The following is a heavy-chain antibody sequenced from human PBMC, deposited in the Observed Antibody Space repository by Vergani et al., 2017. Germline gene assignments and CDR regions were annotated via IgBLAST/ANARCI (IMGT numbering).Heavy chain of an antibody. V-gene: IGHV3-23*01. J-gene: IGHJ4*02. CDR2: ISGSGGST. CDR3: AKDLVYDFWSGYSGFFPGNFDY. Sequence: EVQLLESGGGLVQPGGSLRLSCAASGFTFSSYAMSWVRQAPGKGLEWVSAISGSGGSTYYEDSVKGRFTISRDNSKNTLYLQMNSLRAEDTAVYYCAKDLVYDFWSGYSGFFPGNFDYWGQGTLVTVSS. D-gene: IGHD3-3*01. CDR1: GFTFSSYA.